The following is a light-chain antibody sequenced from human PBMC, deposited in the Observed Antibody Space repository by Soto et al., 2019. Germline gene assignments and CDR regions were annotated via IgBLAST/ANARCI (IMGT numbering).Light chain of an antibody. CDR1: SSNIGNEY. J-gene: IGLJ3*02. V-gene: IGLV1-51*02. CDR3: GTWDGSLNARV. CDR2: ENN. Sequence: QSVLTQPPSVSAAPGQKVTISCSGSSSNIGNEYVSWYQQLPGTAPKLLIYENNKRPSGIPDRFSGSKSGTSATLGITGLQTGDEADYYCGTWDGSLNARVFGGGTHLTVL.